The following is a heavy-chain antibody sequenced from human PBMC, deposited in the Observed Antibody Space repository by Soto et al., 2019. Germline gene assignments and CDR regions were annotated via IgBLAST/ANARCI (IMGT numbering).Heavy chain of an antibody. CDR3: ARRRTIPNYLRGLYYFDY. CDR1: GGSISSYY. CDR2: IYYSGST. D-gene: IGHD3-3*01. J-gene: IGHJ4*02. Sequence: SETLSLTCTVSGGSISSYYWSWIRQPPGKGLEWIGYIYYSGSTNYNPSLKSRVTISVDTSKNQFSLKLSSVTAADTAVYYCARRRTIPNYLRGLYYFDYWGQGTLVTVSS. V-gene: IGHV4-59*08.